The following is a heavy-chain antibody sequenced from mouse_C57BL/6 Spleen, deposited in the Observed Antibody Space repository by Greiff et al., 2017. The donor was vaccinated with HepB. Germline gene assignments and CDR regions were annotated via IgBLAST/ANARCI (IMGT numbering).Heavy chain of an antibody. J-gene: IGHJ1*03. CDR2: FYPGSGSI. V-gene: IGHV1-62-2*01. CDR3: ARHEVPITAVVPWYFDV. D-gene: IGHD1-1*01. CDR1: GYTFTEYT. Sequence: VQLQQSGAELVKPGASVKLSCKASGYTFTEYTIHWVKQRPGQGLEWIGWFYPGSGSIKYNEKFKDKATLTADKSSSTAYMELSRVTSEDSAVYFGARHEVPITAVVPWYFDVWGTGTTVTVSS.